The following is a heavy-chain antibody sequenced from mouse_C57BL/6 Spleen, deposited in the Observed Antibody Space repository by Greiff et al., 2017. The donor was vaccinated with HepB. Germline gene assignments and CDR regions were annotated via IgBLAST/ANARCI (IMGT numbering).Heavy chain of an antibody. CDR3: ARGEGLPPYAMDY. CDR1: GFTFSSYA. D-gene: IGHD2-2*01. CDR2: ISDGGSYT. Sequence: DVMLVESGGGLVKPGGSLKLSCAASGFTFSSYAMSWVRQTPEKRLEWVATISDGGSYTYYPDNVKGRFTISRDNAKNNLYLQMSHLKSEDTAMDYCARGEGLPPYAMDYWGQGTSVTVSS. V-gene: IGHV5-4*03. J-gene: IGHJ4*01.